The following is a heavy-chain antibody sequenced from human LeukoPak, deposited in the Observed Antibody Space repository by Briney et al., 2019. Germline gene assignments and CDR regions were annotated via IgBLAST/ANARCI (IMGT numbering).Heavy chain of an antibody. CDR2: IHHRGGT. V-gene: IGHV4-4*02. Sequence: PSETLSLTCAVSGGSISSDNWWSWVRQPPGKRLEWIGEIHHRGGTNYNPSLQSRVTISVDKSNNHFSLRLTSVTAADTAVYYCARRVISEFSIDKGNWLDPWGQGTLVTVSS. CDR1: GGSISSDNW. J-gene: IGHJ5*02. D-gene: IGHD1-14*01. CDR3: ARRVISEFSIDKGNWLDP.